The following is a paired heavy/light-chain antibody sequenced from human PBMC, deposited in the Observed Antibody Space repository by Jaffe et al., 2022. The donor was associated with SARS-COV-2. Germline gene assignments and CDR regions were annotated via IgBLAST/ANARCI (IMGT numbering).Heavy chain of an antibody. J-gene: IGHJ4*02. Sequence: QVQLQESGPGVVKPSETLSLTCIVSGGSIISDAYYWGWTRQPPGKGLEWIGNIFYSGTTYFNPSLKSRATISVDTSRNQFSLKLTSVTAADTAVYYCVRHGTACSGGSCYPSGGRYWGQGTLVTVSS. CDR1: GGSIISDAYY. CDR3: VRHGTACSGGSCYPSGGRY. CDR2: IFYSGTT. D-gene: IGHD2-15*01. V-gene: IGHV4-39*01.
Light chain of an antibody. J-gene: IGKJ3*01. CDR1: QSVGNNY. CDR2: GAS. V-gene: IGKV3-20*01. CDR3: QQYGSFLT. Sequence: EVVLTQSPGTMSLSLGERATLSCKASQSVGNNYLAWYQQKPGQAPRLLIYGASIRPTGIPDRFSGSGSGTDFTLTISRLEPEDFAVYYCQQYGSFLTFGPGTKVD.